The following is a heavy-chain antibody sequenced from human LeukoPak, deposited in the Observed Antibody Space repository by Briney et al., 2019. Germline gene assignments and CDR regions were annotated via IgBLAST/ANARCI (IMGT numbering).Heavy chain of an antibody. CDR2: IYTSGST. Sequence: PSETLSLTCTVSGGSISSYYWSWIRQPPGKGLEWIGYIYTSGSTNYNPSLKSRVTISVDTSKNQFSLKLSSVTAADTAVYYCASSYLGILTGYSYWGQGTLVTVSS. J-gene: IGHJ4*02. D-gene: IGHD3-9*01. V-gene: IGHV4-4*09. CDR1: GGSISSYY. CDR3: ASSYLGILTGYSY.